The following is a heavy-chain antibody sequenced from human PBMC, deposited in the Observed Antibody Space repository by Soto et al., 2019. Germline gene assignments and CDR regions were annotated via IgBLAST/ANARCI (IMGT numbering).Heavy chain of an antibody. Sequence: PGGSLRLSCAASGFTFSSYGMHWVRQAPGKGLEWVAVIWYDGSNKYYADSVKGRFTISRDNSKNTLYLQMNSLRAEDTAVYYCARWIQLWHPFDYWGQGTLVTVSS. V-gene: IGHV3-33*01. CDR3: ARWIQLWHPFDY. D-gene: IGHD5-18*01. J-gene: IGHJ4*02. CDR2: IWYDGSNK. CDR1: GFTFSSYG.